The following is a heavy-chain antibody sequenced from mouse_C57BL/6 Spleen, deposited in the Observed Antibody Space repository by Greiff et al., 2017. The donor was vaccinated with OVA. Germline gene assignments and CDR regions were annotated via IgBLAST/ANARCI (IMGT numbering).Heavy chain of an antibody. CDR2: IDPDTGGT. CDR3: TRTPFDY. J-gene: IGHJ2*01. V-gene: IGHV1-15*01. CDR1: GYTFTDYE. Sequence: QVQLQQSGAELVRPGASVTLSCKASGYTFTDYEMHWVKQTPVHGLEWIGAIDPDTGGTAYNQKFKGKAILTADKSSSTAYMELRSLTSEDSAVYYCTRTPFDYWGQGTTLTVSS.